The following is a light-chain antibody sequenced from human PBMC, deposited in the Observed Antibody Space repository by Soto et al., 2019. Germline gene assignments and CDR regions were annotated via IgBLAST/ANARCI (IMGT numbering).Light chain of an antibody. CDR2: KGT. V-gene: IGLV2-23*01. CDR1: SSDVGAYNS. Sequence: QSVLAQPASVSGSPGQSITISCTGTSSDVGAYNSVSWYQQHPHRAPQVIIYKGTQRPSGVSKRFSGSTSGNAASLTISALQADDEADYFCCSSAPESTYVFGTGTKVTVL. J-gene: IGLJ1*01. CDR3: CSSAPESTYV.